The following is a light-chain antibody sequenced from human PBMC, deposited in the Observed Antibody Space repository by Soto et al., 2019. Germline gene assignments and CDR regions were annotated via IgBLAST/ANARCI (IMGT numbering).Light chain of an antibody. Sequence: EIVLTQSPGTLSLSPGERATLSCRASQSVSSSYLAWYQQKPGQAPRLLIYGASSRATDIPDRFIGSGSVTDFTLTISRLEREDFAVYYCQKYGSSRTFGQGTKVEIK. V-gene: IGKV3-20*01. J-gene: IGKJ1*01. CDR3: QKYGSSRT. CDR2: GAS. CDR1: QSVSSSY.